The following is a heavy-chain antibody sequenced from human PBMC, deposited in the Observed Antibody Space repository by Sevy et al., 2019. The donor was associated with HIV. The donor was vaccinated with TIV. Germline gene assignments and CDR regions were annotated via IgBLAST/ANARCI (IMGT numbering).Heavy chain of an antibody. J-gene: IGHJ4*02. V-gene: IGHV3-7*01. CDR1: GFTFSNYW. CDR2: IKQDASEI. Sequence: GGSLRLSCAASGFTFSNYWMTWVRQAPGKGLEWVAYIKQDASEIYYVDSVKGRFIISRDNARNSLYLRMNSLRAEDTALYYCVRAIAAAGSFWGQGTLVTVSS. D-gene: IGHD6-13*01. CDR3: VRAIAAAGSF.